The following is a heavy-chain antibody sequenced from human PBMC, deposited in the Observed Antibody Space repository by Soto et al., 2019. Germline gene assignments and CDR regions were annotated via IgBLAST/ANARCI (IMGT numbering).Heavy chain of an antibody. J-gene: IGHJ4*02. CDR2: IYPGDSDT. CDR3: ASLSYYDSSGAFDY. Sequence: GESLKISCKGSGYIFTNYWIGWVRQMPGKGLEWMGIIYPGDSDTKYSPSFQGQVTISADKSITTAYLQWSSLKASDTAMYYCASLSYYDSSGAFDYWGQGTLVTSPQ. CDR1: GYIFTNYW. V-gene: IGHV5-51*01. D-gene: IGHD3-22*01.